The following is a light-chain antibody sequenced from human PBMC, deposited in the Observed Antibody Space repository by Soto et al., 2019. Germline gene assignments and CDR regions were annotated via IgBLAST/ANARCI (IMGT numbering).Light chain of an antibody. CDR3: QQYGVSPAT. CDR1: QSVSSNY. V-gene: IGKV3-20*01. CDR2: GTS. J-gene: IGKJ4*01. Sequence: EMVLTQSPGILSLSPGDGATLSCRASQSVSSNYLAWYQQNPGQAPRLLIYGTSTRASGIPDRFSGSGSGTDFTITITRLEPEDFAVYFCQQYGVSPATFGGGTKVDIK.